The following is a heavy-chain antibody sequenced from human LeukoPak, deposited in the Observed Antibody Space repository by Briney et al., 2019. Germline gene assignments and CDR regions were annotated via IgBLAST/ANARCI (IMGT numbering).Heavy chain of an antibody. CDR2: IYYSGST. Sequence: SQTLSLTCTVSGGSISSGGYSWSWIRQHPGKGLEWIGYIYYSGSTYYNPSLKSRVTMSVDTSKNQFSLKMSSVTAADTAVYYCARENRDRGQDFWGQGTLVTVSS. J-gene: IGHJ4*02. CDR3: ARENRDRGQDF. CDR1: GGSISSGGYS. V-gene: IGHV4-31*03. D-gene: IGHD1-14*01.